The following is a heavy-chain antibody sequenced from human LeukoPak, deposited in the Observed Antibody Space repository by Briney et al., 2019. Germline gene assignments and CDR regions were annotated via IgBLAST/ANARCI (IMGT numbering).Heavy chain of an antibody. D-gene: IGHD3-22*01. CDR3: ARDGWYYDSSGFY. V-gene: IGHV3-7*01. CDR2: IKQDGSEK. J-gene: IGHJ4*02. CDR1: GFTFSSYW. Sequence: PGGSLRLSCAASGFTFSSYWMSWVRQAPGKGLERVADIKQDGSEKYYVDAVKRRFTISRDNAKTSLYLQMNSLRAEDTAVYYCARDGWYYDSSGFYWGQGTLVTVSS.